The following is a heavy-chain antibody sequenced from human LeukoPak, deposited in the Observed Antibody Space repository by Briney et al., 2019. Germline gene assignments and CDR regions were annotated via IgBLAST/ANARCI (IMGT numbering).Heavy chain of an antibody. CDR1: GGSFSGYY. D-gene: IGHD6-13*01. V-gene: IGHV4-34*01. CDR2: INHSGST. CDR3: ARRAAAQPR. Sequence: SETLSLTCAVYGGSFSGYYWSWIRQPPGKGLEWIGEINHSGSTNYNPSLKSRVTISVDTSKNQFSLKLSSVTAADTAVYYCARRAAAQPRWGQGTLVTVSS. J-gene: IGHJ4*02.